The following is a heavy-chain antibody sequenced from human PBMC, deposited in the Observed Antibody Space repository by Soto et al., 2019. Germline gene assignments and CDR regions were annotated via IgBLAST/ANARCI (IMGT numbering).Heavy chain of an antibody. CDR1: GFTFSTYT. CDR3: ARDRGLPGSYYYYGMDV. Sequence: GGSLRLSCAASGFTFSTYTMNWVRQAPGKGLEWVSGINAPGSPTYYAASVKGRFTISRDNSKNTLYLQMNSLRAEDTAVYYCARDRGLPGSYYYYGMDVWGQGTTVTVSS. V-gene: IGHV3-23*01. J-gene: IGHJ6*02. CDR2: INAPGSPT.